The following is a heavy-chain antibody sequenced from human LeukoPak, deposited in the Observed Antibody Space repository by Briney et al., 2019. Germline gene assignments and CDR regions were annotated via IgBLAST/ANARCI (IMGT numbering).Heavy chain of an antibody. CDR1: GLTFTPYT. CDR3: AKGTTGT. Sequence: GGSLRLSCAATGLTFTPYTMNWFRQPPGKGLEWVSYISRDGNTIYYADSVKGRFTISRDIAKKSLFLQMDSLRVEDTAMYYCAKGTTGTWGQGTLVTVSS. D-gene: IGHD2-8*02. J-gene: IGHJ5*02. V-gene: IGHV3-48*01. CDR2: ISRDGNTI.